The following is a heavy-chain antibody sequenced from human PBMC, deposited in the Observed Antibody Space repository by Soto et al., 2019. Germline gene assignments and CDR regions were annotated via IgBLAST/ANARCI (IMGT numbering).Heavy chain of an antibody. CDR1: GYTFTSYD. V-gene: IGHV1-8*01. CDR2: MNPNSANI. Sequence: ASVQVSCKASGYTFTSYDINWVRQATGQGLEWMGWMNPNSANIGYAQKFQGRVTMTRNTSISTAYMELSSLRSEDTSLYYCARLGTLGYCGRTRGQTGYYDYGRDVWVQ. J-gene: IGHJ6*01. CDR3: ARLGTLGYCGRTRGQTGYYDYGRDV. D-gene: IGHD2-2*01.